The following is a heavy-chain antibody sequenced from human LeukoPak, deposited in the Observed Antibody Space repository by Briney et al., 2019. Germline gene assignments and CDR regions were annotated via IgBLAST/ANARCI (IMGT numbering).Heavy chain of an antibody. V-gene: IGHV1-18*01. Sequence: ASVKVSCKASGYTFTSYGISWVRQAPGQGLEWVGWISGYNGDTNSARKLQGRVTMTTDTSTSTAYMELRSLISDDTAVCYCARDQRSSCSGGSCYYFDYWGQGTLVTVSP. CDR3: ARDQRSSCSGGSCYYFDY. D-gene: IGHD2-15*01. CDR2: ISGYNGDT. J-gene: IGHJ4*02. CDR1: GYTFTSYG.